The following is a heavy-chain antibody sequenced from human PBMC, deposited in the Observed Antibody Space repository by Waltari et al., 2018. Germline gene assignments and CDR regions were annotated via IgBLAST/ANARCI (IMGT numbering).Heavy chain of an antibody. J-gene: IGHJ6*03. CDR1: GGTFNTHA. Sequence: QVQLVQSGAEVKTPGSAVKVSCKASGGTFNTHAIRWVRQAPGQGLEWMGGIIPISGTANYAQRFQDRVTITADESTRTAYMELSSLRPEDTAVYYCATNINLIYYYHYYMDVWGKGTTVTIS. CDR3: ATNINLIYYYHYYMDV. CDR2: IIPISGTA. V-gene: IGHV1-69*12.